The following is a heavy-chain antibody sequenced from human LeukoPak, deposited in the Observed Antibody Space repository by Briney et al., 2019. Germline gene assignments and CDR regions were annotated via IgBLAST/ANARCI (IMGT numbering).Heavy chain of an antibody. D-gene: IGHD2-8*02. CDR3: ATYRQVLLPFES. Sequence: GGSLRLSCAASGFIFSSYWMSWVRQAPGKGLEWVANIKQDGSEKYYVDSVKGRFTISRDNAKNSLYLQMNSLRADDTAIYYCATYRQVLLPFESWGQGTLVTVSS. J-gene: IGHJ4*02. CDR2: IKQDGSEK. CDR1: GFIFSSYW. V-gene: IGHV3-7*03.